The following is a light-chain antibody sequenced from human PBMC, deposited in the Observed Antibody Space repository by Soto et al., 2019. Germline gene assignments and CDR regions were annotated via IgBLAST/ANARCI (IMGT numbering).Light chain of an antibody. V-gene: IGLV2-14*01. J-gene: IGLJ1*01. Sequence: QSALTQPASVSGSPGQSITISCTGTSSDVGGYNYVSWYQQHPGKAPKLMIYEVSNRPSGVSNRFSGSKSGNTASLTISGLHAEDEADYYCSSYTSSYVFGTGTKVTVL. CDR3: SSYTSSYV. CDR1: SSDVGGYNY. CDR2: EVS.